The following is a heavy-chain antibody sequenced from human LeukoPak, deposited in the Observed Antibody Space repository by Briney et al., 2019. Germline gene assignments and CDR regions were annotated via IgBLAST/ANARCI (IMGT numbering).Heavy chain of an antibody. CDR3: ARARLSIVRGITNFDY. CDR1: GGSVSSSTYY. Sequence: SETLSLTCTVSGGSVSSSTYYWGWIRQPPGKGLEWIGSINYSGSTFYNPSLKSRVTISVDTSKNQFSLILSSVTAADTAVYFCARARLSIVRGITNFDYWGQGTVVTVSS. J-gene: IGHJ4*02. CDR2: INYSGST. V-gene: IGHV4-39*01. D-gene: IGHD3-10*01.